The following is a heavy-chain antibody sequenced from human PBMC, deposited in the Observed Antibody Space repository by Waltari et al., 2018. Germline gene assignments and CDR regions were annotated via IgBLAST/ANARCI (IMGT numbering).Heavy chain of an antibody. V-gene: IGHV4-34*01. J-gene: IGHJ4*02. D-gene: IGHD4-17*01. CDR2: INHSGST. CDR3: ARGFYGDYVEYYFDY. Sequence: QVQLQQWGAGLLKPSATLSLTCAVYGGSFSGYYWSWIRRPPGKGLEWIGEINHSGSTNYNPSLKSRVTISVDTSKNQFSLKLSSVTAADTAVYYCARGFYGDYVEYYFDYWGQGTLVTVSS. CDR1: GGSFSGYY.